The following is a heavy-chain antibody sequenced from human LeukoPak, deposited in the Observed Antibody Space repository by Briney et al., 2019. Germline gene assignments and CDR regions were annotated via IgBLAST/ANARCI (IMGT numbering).Heavy chain of an antibody. CDR1: GGSISSHY. Sequence: SETLSLTCTVSGGSISSHYWSWIRQPPGKGLEWIGYIYYSGSTNYNPSLKSRVTISVDTSKNQFSLKLSSVTAADTAVYYCARAGSSGYYYAFRYWGQGTLVTVSS. CDR2: IYYSGST. J-gene: IGHJ4*02. V-gene: IGHV4-59*11. CDR3: ARAGSSGYYYAFRY. D-gene: IGHD3-22*01.